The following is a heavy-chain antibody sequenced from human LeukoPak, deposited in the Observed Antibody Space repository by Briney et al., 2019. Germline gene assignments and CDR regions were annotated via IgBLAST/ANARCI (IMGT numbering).Heavy chain of an antibody. CDR2: ISGSGGSS. D-gene: IGHD2-15*01. J-gene: IGHJ6*02. V-gene: IGHV3-23*01. CDR1: GFTFSSDG. CDR3: AIPLGYCSSGSCLNV. Sequence: TGGSLRLSCAASGFTFSSDGMSWVRQAPGKGLGWVSLISGSGGSSYYADSVKGRFTISRDNSKNTLYLQMNSLRGEDTAVYHCAIPLGYCSSGSCLNVWGQGTTVTVSS.